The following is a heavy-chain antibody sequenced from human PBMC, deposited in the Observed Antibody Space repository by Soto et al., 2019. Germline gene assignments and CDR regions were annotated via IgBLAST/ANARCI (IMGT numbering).Heavy chain of an antibody. Sequence: PGGSLRLSSAASGFTFSDYCMSWVRQAPGKGLEWVSSISIFGSRIYYAESVQGRFTISSDNSKNTLYLQMRSLRAEDTAVYFCAKDRKRQLWSAFDSWGQGTRVTVSS. J-gene: IGHJ4*02. CDR3: AKDRKRQLWSAFDS. CDR2: ISIFGSRI. D-gene: IGHD3-10*02. V-gene: IGHV3-23*01. CDR1: GFTFSDYC.